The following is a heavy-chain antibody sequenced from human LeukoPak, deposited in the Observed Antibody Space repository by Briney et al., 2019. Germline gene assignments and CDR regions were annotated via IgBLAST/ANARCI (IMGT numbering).Heavy chain of an antibody. V-gene: IGHV4-34*01. J-gene: IGHJ4*02. D-gene: IGHD6-19*01. CDR1: GGFISSGDYY. Sequence: SETLSLTCSVSGGFISSGDYYWNWIRQPPGKGLEWVGEINHSGSTNYNPSLKSRVTISEDTSKDQFSLKLSSVIAADTAVYYCARGIAVAPPRYWGQGTLVTVSS. CDR2: INHSGST. CDR3: ARGIAVAPPRY.